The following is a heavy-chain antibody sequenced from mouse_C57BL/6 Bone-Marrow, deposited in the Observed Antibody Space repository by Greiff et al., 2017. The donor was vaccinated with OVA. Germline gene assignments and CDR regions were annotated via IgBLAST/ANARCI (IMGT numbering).Heavy chain of an antibody. D-gene: IGHD2-3*01. V-gene: IGHV1-20*01. CDR3: ARSVEDGYPGFAY. CDR1: GYSFTGYF. J-gene: IGHJ3*01. CDR2: INPYNGDT. Sequence: VQLKQSGPELVKPGDSVKISCKASGYSFTGYFMNWVMQSHGKSLEWIGRINPYNGDTFYNQKFKGKATLTVDKSSSTAHMELRSLTSEDSAVYYCARSVEDGYPGFAYWGQGTLVTVSA.